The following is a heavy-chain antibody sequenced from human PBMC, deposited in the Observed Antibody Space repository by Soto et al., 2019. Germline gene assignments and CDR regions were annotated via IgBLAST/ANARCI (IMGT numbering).Heavy chain of an antibody. V-gene: IGHV3-30*18. Sequence: GGSLRLSCAASGFTFSSYGMHWVRQAPGKGLEWVAVISYDGSNKYYADSVKGRFTISRDNSKNTLYLQMNSLRAEDTAVYYCANVAATSYDAFDIWGQGTMVTVSS. D-gene: IGHD2-15*01. J-gene: IGHJ3*02. CDR3: ANVAATSYDAFDI. CDR2: ISYDGSNK. CDR1: GFTFSSYG.